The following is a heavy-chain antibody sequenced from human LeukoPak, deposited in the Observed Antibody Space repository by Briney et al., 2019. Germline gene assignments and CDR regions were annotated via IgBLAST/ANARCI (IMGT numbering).Heavy chain of an antibody. CDR1: GGSISSYY. CDR3: ARSSVIRYYYDSSGYYPY. D-gene: IGHD3-22*01. J-gene: IGHJ4*02. V-gene: IGHV4-59*12. Sequence: SETLSLTCTVSGGSISSYYWSWIRQPPGKGLEWIGSIYYSGSTYYNPSLKSRVTISVDTSKNQFSLKLSSVTAADTAVYYCARSSVIRYYYDSSGYYPYWGQGTLVTVSS. CDR2: IYYSGST.